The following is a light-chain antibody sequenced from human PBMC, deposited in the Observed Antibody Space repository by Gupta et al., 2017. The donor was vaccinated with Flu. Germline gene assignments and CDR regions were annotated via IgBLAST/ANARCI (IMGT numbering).Light chain of an antibody. V-gene: IGKV3-15*01. J-gene: IGKJ3*01. CDR2: GAS. CDR1: QTVSSN. CDR3: QQTST. Sequence: EIVLTQSPATLSVSPGERATLSCRASQTVSSNLAWDQHKPGQAPRLLIYGASNSATGVKDRFSGSGSGTDFTRTISSMQSEDFAGDDGQQTSTFGHGTTVEIK.